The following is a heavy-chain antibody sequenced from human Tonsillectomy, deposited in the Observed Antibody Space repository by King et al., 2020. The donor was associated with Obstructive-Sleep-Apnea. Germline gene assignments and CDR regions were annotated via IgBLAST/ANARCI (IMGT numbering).Heavy chain of an antibody. CDR1: GGSISSYY. CDR2: ISYSGST. D-gene: IGHD4-17*01. Sequence: VQLQESGPGLVKPSETLSLTCTVSGGSISSYYWSWIRQSPGKGLEWIGYISYSGSTNYNPSLKSRVTISVYTSKNQFSLKLSSFTAADTAVYYCASTTVTASLGYFQHWGQGTLVTVSS. J-gene: IGHJ1*01. V-gene: IGHV4-59*01. CDR3: ASTTVTASLGYFQH.